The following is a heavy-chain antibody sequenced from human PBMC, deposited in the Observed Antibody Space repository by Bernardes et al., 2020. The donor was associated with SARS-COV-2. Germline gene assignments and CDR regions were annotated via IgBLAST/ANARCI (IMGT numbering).Heavy chain of an antibody. Sequence: GESLKISCKGSGYSFTSYWISWVRQMPGKGLEWMGRIDPSDSYTNYSPSFQGHVTISADKSISTAYLQWSSLKASDTAMYYCAILKQFGELSLYYYYYGMDVWGQGTTVTVAS. CDR2: IDPSDSYT. D-gene: IGHD3-10*01. CDR3: AILKQFGELSLYYYYYGMDV. J-gene: IGHJ6*02. V-gene: IGHV5-10-1*01. CDR1: GYSFTSYW.